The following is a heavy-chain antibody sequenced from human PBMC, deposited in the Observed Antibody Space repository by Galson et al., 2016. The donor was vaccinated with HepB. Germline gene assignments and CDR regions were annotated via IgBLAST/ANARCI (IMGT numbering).Heavy chain of an antibody. Sequence: SETLSLTCAVFGGSVTSDFWWTWVRQSPGKGLEWIGEVYHRGYTSKNPSLKSRVDVSLDKSNNQIFLTLTSVTAADAAVYFCARGLAPGPYRTYFDSWGRGVLVTVSS. CDR3: ARGLAPGPYRTYFDS. V-gene: IGHV4-4*02. D-gene: IGHD6-13*01. CDR1: GGSVTSDFW. J-gene: IGHJ4*02. CDR2: VYHRGYT.